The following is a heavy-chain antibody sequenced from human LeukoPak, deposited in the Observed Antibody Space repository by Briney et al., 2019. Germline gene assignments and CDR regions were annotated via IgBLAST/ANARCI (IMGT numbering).Heavy chain of an antibody. CDR2: IKSKTDGGTT. Sequence: PGGSLRLSCVVSGFTFSNAWMSWVRQAPGKGLEWVGRIKSKTDGGTTDYAAPVKGRFTISRDDSKNTLYLQMNSLKTEDTAVYYCTTPLTGYYRPFGYWGQGTLVTVSS. J-gene: IGHJ4*02. CDR3: TTPLTGYYRPFGY. CDR1: GFTFSNAW. D-gene: IGHD3-9*01. V-gene: IGHV3-15*01.